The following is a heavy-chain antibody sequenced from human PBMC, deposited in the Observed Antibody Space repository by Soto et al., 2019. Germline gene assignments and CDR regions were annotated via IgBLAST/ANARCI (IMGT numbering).Heavy chain of an antibody. CDR1: GFTFSSYG. V-gene: IGHV3-33*01. J-gene: IGHJ4*02. CDR2: IWYDGSNK. CDR3: ARGTSNYYDSSGDFDY. Sequence: GGSLRLSCAASGFTFSSYGMHWVRQAPGKGLEWVAVIWYDGSNKYYADSVKGRFTISRDNSKNTLYLQMNSLRAEDTAVYYCARGTSNYYDSSGDFDYWGQGTLVTGSS. D-gene: IGHD3-22*01.